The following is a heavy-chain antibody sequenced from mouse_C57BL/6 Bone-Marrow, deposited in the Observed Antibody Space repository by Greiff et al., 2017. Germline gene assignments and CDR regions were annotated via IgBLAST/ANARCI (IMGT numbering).Heavy chain of an antibody. CDR1: GYTFTSYG. D-gene: IGHD1-1*01. J-gene: IGHJ3*01. V-gene: IGHV1-81*01. Sequence: VQLQQSGAELARPGASVKLSCKASGYTFTSYGISWVKQRTGQGLEWIGEIYPRSVNTYYNEKFKGKATLTADKSSSTAYMELRSLTSEDSAVYFCARDYYGSAWFAYWGQGTLVTVSA. CDR2: IYPRSVNT. CDR3: ARDYYGSAWFAY.